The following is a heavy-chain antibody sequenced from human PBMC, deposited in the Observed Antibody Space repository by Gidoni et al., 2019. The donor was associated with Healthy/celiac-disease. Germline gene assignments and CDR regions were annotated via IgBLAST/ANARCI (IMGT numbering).Heavy chain of an antibody. Sequence: QVQLVESGRGLVKAGRSLSLSCAASGLTFSRSAMHWVRQAPGKGLEGLAVISYDGSKHYYAHSVKGRFTISRDNSKNTLYLQMNSLRAEDTAVYYCASLATPKFLVVAATDVDYWGQGTLVTVSS. CDR1: GLTFSRSA. J-gene: IGHJ4*02. CDR3: ASLATPKFLVVAATDVDY. V-gene: IGHV3-30*01. D-gene: IGHD2-15*01. CDR2: ISYDGSKH.